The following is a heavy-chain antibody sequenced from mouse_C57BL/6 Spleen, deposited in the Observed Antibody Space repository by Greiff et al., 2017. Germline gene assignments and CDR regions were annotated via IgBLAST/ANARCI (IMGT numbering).Heavy chain of an antibody. Sequence: QVQLQQPGAELVRPGSSVKLSCKASGYTFTSYWMHWVKQRPIQGLEWIGNIDPSDSETHSNQKFKDKATLTVDKSSSTAYMPLSSLTSEDSAVYYCAREERGYYYGFDYWGQGTTLTVSS. J-gene: IGHJ2*01. CDR3: AREERGYYYGFDY. CDR2: IDPSDSET. CDR1: GYTFTSYW. V-gene: IGHV1-52*01. D-gene: IGHD1-1*01.